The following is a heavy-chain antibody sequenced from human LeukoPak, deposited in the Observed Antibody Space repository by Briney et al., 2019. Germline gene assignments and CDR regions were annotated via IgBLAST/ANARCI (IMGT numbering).Heavy chain of an antibody. V-gene: IGHV3-30*18. CDR2: ISYDGNDK. CDR3: AKSTAPAGHYLDY. Sequence: GGSLRLSCAASGFTFSTYGMHWVRQAPGKGLEWVAIISYDGNDKDCADSVRGRFTISRDNSKNTLYLQMNSLRGEDTAVYYCAKSTAPAGHYLDYWGQGILVTVSS. D-gene: IGHD2-2*01. J-gene: IGHJ4*02. CDR1: GFTFSTYG.